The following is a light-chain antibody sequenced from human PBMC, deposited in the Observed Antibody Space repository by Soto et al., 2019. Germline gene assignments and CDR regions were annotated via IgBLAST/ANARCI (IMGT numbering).Light chain of an antibody. CDR1: SSDIGSYNY. CDR2: EVR. J-gene: IGLJ1*01. CDR3: ISYSGSDTSYV. Sequence: QSALTQPASVSGSPGQSITISCTGTSSDIGSYNYVAWYQQFPGKTPKLIIYEVRNRPSGVSFRFSGSKSGNTASLTISGLQAEAEADYYCISYSGSDTSYVFGTGTKVTVL. V-gene: IGLV2-14*01.